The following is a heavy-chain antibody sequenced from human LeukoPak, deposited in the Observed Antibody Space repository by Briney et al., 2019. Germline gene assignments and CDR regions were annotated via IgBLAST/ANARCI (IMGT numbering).Heavy chain of an antibody. D-gene: IGHD6-13*01. CDR2: IKQGGSEK. V-gene: IGHV3-7*01. J-gene: IGHJ4*02. CDR1: EFTFSGYW. CDR3: ARDGFVGAADY. Sequence: GGSLRLSCAASEFTFSGYWMNWVRQAPGKGPEWVANIKQGGSEKHYVDSVKGRFTISRDNAKHSLFLQMNSLRVEDTAVFYCARDGFVGAADYWGQGTLVTVSS.